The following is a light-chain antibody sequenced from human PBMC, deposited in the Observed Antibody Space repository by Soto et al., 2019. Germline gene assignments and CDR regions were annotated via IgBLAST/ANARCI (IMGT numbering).Light chain of an antibody. V-gene: IGLV2-11*01. J-gene: IGLJ3*02. CDR2: DVD. CDR1: SGDVGGHDF. Sequence: QSALTQPRSVSGSPGQSVTISCTGISGDVGGHDFVSWYQQHPGKAPKLIIYDVDKRPSGVPDRFSGSRSGNTASLTISGLQADDEADYYCCSYAGSQTWVFGGGTKLTVL. CDR3: CSYAGSQTWV.